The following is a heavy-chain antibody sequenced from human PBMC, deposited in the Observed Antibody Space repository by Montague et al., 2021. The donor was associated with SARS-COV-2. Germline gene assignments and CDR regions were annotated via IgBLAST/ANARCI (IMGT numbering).Heavy chain of an antibody. CDR1: GGSISSSSYY. CDR3: ARDTRIAMLVVVTRYGLDD. J-gene: IGHJ6*02. Sequence: SETLSLTCTVSGGSISSSSYYWGWIRQPPGKGLEWIGSIYYTGSTYSNPSLKSRVTISVDTSKNQFSLKLSSVTAADTAVYYCARDTRIAMLVVVTRYGLDDWGQGTTVTVSS. D-gene: IGHD3-22*01. V-gene: IGHV4-39*07. CDR2: IYYTGST.